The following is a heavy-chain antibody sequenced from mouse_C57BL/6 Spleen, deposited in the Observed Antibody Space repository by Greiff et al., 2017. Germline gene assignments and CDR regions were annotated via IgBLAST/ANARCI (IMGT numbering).Heavy chain of an antibody. CDR2: INPNNGGT. D-gene: IGHD1-1*01. CDR1: GYTFTDYY. Sequence: VQLQQSGPELVKPGASVKISCKASGYTFTDYYMNWVKQSHGKSLEWIGDINPNNGGTSYNQKFKGKATLTVDKSSSTAYMELRSLTSEDSAVYYCAVYYYGSSYWYFDVWGTGTTVTVSS. CDR3: AVYYYGSSYWYFDV. J-gene: IGHJ1*03. V-gene: IGHV1-26*01.